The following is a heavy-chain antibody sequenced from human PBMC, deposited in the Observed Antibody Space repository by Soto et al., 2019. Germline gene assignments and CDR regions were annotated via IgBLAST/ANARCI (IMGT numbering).Heavy chain of an antibody. CDR3: ATSLVTSRTRVDY. V-gene: IGHV4-31*03. D-gene: IGHD4-17*01. J-gene: IGHJ4*02. Sequence: TVSLTCTVSGGSIYTGGFYWSWIRHLPGKGLEWLGYIYYTGSTQYTPSLKSRLTISTDTSDNQFSLRLTSVTAADTAVYYCATSLVTSRTRVDYWGQGTLVTVSS. CDR2: IYYTGST. CDR1: GGSIYTGGFY.